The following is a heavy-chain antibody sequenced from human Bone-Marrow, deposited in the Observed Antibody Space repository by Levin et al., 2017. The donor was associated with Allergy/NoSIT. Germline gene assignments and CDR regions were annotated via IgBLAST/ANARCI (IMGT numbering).Heavy chain of an antibody. CDR3: ARDHYGSGTVYYFDY. CDR1: GFTFSAYA. Sequence: PGGSLRLSCAASGFTFSAYAMNWVRQAPGEGLEWVASISTGSNIFYADAVAGRFTISRDNAKNSLHLQMSSLRAEDTAVYYCARDHYGSGTVYYFDYWGQGTLVSVSS. V-gene: IGHV3-69-1*01. CDR2: ISTGSNI. D-gene: IGHD3-10*01. J-gene: IGHJ4*02.